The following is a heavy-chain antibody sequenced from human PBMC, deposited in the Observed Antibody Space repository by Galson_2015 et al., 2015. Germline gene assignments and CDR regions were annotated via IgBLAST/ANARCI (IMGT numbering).Heavy chain of an antibody. D-gene: IGHD3-3*01. Sequence: QSGAEVKKPGESLTISCTGSAYTLTTHWIGWVRQVPGKGLEWIGLIHPRDSETKYSPSFQGPVTISVDNSLNTAYLQLSSLKASETAIYYCARLGNPPVRFLERRGAFDMWGQGTMVIVSS. V-gene: IGHV5-51*01. CDR2: IHPRDSET. CDR3: ARLGNPPVRFLERRGAFDM. CDR1: AYTLTTHW. J-gene: IGHJ3*02.